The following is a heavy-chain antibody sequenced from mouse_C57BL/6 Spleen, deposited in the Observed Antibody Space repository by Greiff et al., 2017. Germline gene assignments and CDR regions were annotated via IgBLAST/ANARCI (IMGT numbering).Heavy chain of an antibody. V-gene: IGHV1-55*01. CDR1: GYTFTSYW. CDR2: LYPGSGST. J-gene: IGHJ3*01. Sequence: QVQLQQPGAELVKPGASVKMSCKASGYTFTSYWLTWVKQRPGQGLEWIGDLYPGSGSTNYNEKFKSKATLTVDTSSSTAYMQLSSLTSEDSAVYYCARKWTAQASAWFAYWGQGTLVTVSA. CDR3: ARKWTAQASAWFAY. D-gene: IGHD3-2*02.